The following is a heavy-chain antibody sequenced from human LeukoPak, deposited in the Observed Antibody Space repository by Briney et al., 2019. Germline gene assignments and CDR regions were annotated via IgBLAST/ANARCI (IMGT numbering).Heavy chain of an antibody. CDR1: GGSFSGYY. D-gene: IGHD3-9*01. V-gene: IGHV4-34*01. Sequence: SETLSLTCAVYGGSFSGYYWSWIRQPPWKGLEWIGEINHSGSTNYNPSLKSRVTISVDTSKNQFSLKLSSVTAADTAVYYCARGGAGIFYTPSLNWFDPWGQGTLVTVSS. CDR3: ARGGAGIFYTPSLNWFDP. J-gene: IGHJ5*02. CDR2: INHSGST.